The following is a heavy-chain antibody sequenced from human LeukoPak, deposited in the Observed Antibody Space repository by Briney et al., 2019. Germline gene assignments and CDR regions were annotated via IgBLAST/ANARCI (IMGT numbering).Heavy chain of an antibody. V-gene: IGHV3-48*03. D-gene: IGHD1-26*01. CDR3: ARTGGSYPYYFEY. CDR1: GFVFRSYE. J-gene: IGHJ4*02. Sequence: GGSLRLSCAASGFVFRSYEMNWVRQAPGKGLEWVSYISSSGSTIYYADSVKGRFTLSRDNAKNSLYLQMNSLRAEDTAVYYCARTGGSYPYYFEYWGQGTLVTVSS. CDR2: ISSSGSTI.